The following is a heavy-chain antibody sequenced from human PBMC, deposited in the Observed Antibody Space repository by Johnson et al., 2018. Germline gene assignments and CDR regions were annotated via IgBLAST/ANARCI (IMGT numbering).Heavy chain of an antibody. CDR1: GFTFSSYA. V-gene: IGHV3-30*04. J-gene: IGHJ6*03. CDR3: ARGQNYDMDV. Sequence: QVQLVESGGGVVQPGRSLRLSCAASGFTFSSYAMHWVRQAPGKGLEWVAVIWYDGSNKYYADSVKGRFTISRANSKNTLYLQMNSLMDEDTAVYYCARGQNYDMDVWGKGTTVTVSS. CDR2: IWYDGSNK.